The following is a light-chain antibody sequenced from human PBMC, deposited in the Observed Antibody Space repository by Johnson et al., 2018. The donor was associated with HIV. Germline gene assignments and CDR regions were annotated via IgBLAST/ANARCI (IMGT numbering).Light chain of an antibody. CDR1: SSNIGKNY. V-gene: IGLV1-51*01. CDR2: DND. J-gene: IGLJ1*01. Sequence: QSVLTQPPSVSAAPRQKVTISCSGSSSNIGKNYVSWYRHLPGTAPKLLIYDNDKRPSGIPDRFSASKSGSSATLGIPGLQTGDEADYYGATWDSSLSAYVFGPGTKVTIL. CDR3: ATWDSSLSAYV.